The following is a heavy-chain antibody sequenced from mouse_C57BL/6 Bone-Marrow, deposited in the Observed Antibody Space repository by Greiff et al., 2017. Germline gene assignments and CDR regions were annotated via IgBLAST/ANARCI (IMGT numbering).Heavy chain of an antibody. Sequence: EVKLMESGGGLVQSGRSLRLSCATSGFTFSDFYMEWVRQAPGKGLEWIAASRNKANDYTTEYSASVKGRFIVSRDTSQSILYLQMNALRAEDTAIYYCARDHRWLHAMDYWGQGTSVTVSS. J-gene: IGHJ4*01. CDR2: SRNKANDYTT. D-gene: IGHD2-3*01. V-gene: IGHV7-1*01. CDR1: GFTFSDFY. CDR3: ARDHRWLHAMDY.